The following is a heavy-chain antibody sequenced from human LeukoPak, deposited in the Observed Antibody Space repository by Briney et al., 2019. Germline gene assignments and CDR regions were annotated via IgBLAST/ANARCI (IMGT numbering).Heavy chain of an antibody. CDR2: IFYSGST. D-gene: IGHD5-24*01. J-gene: IGHJ4*02. Sequence: SETLSLTCTVSGGSISTSSYYWGWVRQPPGKGLEWIGNIFYSGSTYYSPSLKSRVTISVDTSKNQFSLKLSSVTAADTAVYYCARLVRDGYNYVAGGPTPTNSLGPYYFDYWGQGTLVTVSS. CDR1: GGSISTSSYY. V-gene: IGHV4-39*01. CDR3: ARLVRDGYNYVAGGPTPTNSLGPYYFDY.